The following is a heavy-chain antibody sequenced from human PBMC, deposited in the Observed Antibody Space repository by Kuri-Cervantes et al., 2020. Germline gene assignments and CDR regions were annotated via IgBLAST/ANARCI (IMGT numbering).Heavy chain of an antibody. CDR3: ARSAYGDYVPGY. D-gene: IGHD4-17*01. J-gene: IGHJ4*02. V-gene: IGHV1-3*01. CDR2: INGGNGNT. Sequence: ASVKVSCKASGYTFTSYAMHWVRQAPGQRLEWMGWINGGNGNTKYSQKFQGRVTITRDTSASTAYMELSSLRSEDTAVYYCARSAYGDYVPGYWGQGTLVTVSS. CDR1: GYTFTSYA.